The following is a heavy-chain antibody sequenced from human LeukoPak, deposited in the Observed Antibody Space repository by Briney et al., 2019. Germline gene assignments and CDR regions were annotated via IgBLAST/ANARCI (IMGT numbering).Heavy chain of an antibody. J-gene: IGHJ4*02. D-gene: IGHD5-12*01. Sequence: SVKVSCKASGGTFSSYAISWVRQAPGQGLEWMGRIIPILGIANYAQKFQGRVTITADKSTSTAYMELSSLRSEDTAVYYCARGDIVATEFDYWGQGTLVTVSS. CDR3: ARGDIVATEFDY. CDR2: IIPILGIA. CDR1: GGTFSSYA. V-gene: IGHV1-69*04.